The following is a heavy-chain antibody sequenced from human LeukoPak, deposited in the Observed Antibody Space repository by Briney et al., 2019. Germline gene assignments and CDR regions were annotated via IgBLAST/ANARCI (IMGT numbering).Heavy chain of an antibody. CDR2: IRYDGSNK. Sequence: GGPLRLSCAASGFTFSSYGMHWVRQAPGKGLEWVAFIRYDGSNKYYADSVKGRFTISRDNSKNTLYLQMNSLRAEDTAVYYCANDGYGDYVIDYWDQGTLVTVSS. CDR3: ANDGYGDYVIDY. D-gene: IGHD4-17*01. J-gene: IGHJ4*02. V-gene: IGHV3-30*02. CDR1: GFTFSSYG.